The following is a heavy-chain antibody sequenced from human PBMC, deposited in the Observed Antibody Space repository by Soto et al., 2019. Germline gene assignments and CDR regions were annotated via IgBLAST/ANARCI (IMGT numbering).Heavy chain of an antibody. CDR3: ASRIAVAGKGYYYYGMDV. CDR2: IIPIFGTA. J-gene: IGHJ6*02. V-gene: IGHV1-69*13. CDR1: GGTFSSYS. D-gene: IGHD6-19*01. Sequence: SVKVSCKASGGTFSSYSISWVRQAPGQGLEWMGGIIPIFGTANYAQKFQGRVTITADESTSTAYMELSSLRSEDTAVYYCASRIAVAGKGYYYYGMDVWGQGTTVTVSS.